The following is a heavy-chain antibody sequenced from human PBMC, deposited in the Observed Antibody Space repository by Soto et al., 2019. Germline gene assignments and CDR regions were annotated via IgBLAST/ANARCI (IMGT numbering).Heavy chain of an antibody. Sequence: QVQLVQSEPEVKKPGASVKVSCKTFGYTFYTYGISWVRQAPGQGLEWMGWINVYNGNTNYAQNLQDRVTLTTDTSTNTAYMELTSLRSDDTGVYFCARGGYYGSGSYYIYFDFWGQGTPVTVSS. CDR2: INVYNGNT. CDR1: GYTFYTYG. V-gene: IGHV1-18*01. D-gene: IGHD3-10*01. CDR3: ARGGYYGSGSYYIYFDF. J-gene: IGHJ4*02.